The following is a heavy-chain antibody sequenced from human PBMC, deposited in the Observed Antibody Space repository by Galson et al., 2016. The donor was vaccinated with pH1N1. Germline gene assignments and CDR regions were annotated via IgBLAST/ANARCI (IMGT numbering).Heavy chain of an antibody. CDR1: GFPFSSYA. D-gene: IGHD2/OR15-2a*01. Sequence: SLRLSCAASGFPFSSYAMHWVRQAPGKGLAWVAVVSSDGKNKYLADSVKGRFTISRDNSKNTVYLQMNSLGPDDTAVYYCARVFEEYFLYGMDVWGQGTTVTVSS. CDR3: ARVFEEYFLYGMDV. J-gene: IGHJ6*02. V-gene: IGHV3-30*04. CDR2: VSSDGKNK.